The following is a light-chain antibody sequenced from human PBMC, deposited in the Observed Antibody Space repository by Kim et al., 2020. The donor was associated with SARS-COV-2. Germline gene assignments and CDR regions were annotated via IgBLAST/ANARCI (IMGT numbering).Light chain of an antibody. CDR2: LNSDGSH. V-gene: IGLV4-69*01. CDR3: QTWDTGIRV. CDR1: SGHSTYA. J-gene: IGLJ3*02. Sequence: SVKLTCSLTSGHSTYAIAWHQQQPEKGPRFLMKLNSDGSHRKGDGIPDRFSGSSSGTERYLTISSLQAEDEADYYCQTWDTGIRVFGGGTQLTVL.